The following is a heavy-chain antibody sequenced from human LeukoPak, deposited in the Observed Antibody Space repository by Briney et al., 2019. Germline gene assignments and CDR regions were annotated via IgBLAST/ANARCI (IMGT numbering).Heavy chain of an antibody. CDR3: AREIAAAGRGWFDP. D-gene: IGHD6-13*01. Sequence: SETLSLTCTVSGGSISSGGHYWSWIRQPAGKGLEWIGRIYTSGSTNYNPSLKSRVTMSVDTSKNQFSLKLSSVTAADTAVYYCAREIAAAGRGWFDPWGQGTLVTVSS. V-gene: IGHV4-61*02. CDR2: IYTSGST. CDR1: GGSISSGGHY. J-gene: IGHJ5*02.